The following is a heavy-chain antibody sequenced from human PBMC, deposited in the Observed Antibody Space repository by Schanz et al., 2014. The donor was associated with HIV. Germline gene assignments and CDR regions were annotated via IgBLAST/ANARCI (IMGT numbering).Heavy chain of an antibody. V-gene: IGHV3-21*04. CDR2: ISSSSTYI. CDR1: GFMFSSYG. J-gene: IGHJ4*02. CDR3: ARGLGY. Sequence: EVQLLESGGGLVQPGGSLRVSCAASGFMFSSYGMSWVRQAPGKGLEWVSSISSSSTYIYYADSVKGRFTISRDSSKNTLFLQMNSLRAEDTAVYYCARGLGYWGQGTLVTVSS.